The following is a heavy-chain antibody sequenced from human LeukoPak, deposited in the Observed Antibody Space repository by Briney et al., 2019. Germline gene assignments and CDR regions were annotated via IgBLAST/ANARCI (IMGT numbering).Heavy chain of an antibody. Sequence: SETLSLTCAVYGGSFSGYYWSWIRQPPGKGLEWIGEINHSGSTNYNPSLKSRVTISVDTSKNQFSLKLSSVTAADTAVYYCARSRFPGYCSGGSCYPNWFEPWGQGTLVTVSS. CDR3: ARSRFPGYCSGGSCYPNWFEP. CDR2: INHSGST. CDR1: GGSFSGYY. J-gene: IGHJ5*02. V-gene: IGHV4-34*01. D-gene: IGHD2-15*01.